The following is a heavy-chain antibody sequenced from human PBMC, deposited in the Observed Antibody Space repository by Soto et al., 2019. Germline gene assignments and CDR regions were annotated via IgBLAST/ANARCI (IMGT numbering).Heavy chain of an antibody. V-gene: IGHV3-11*01. J-gene: IGHJ4*02. CDR3: ASIMTSVTNDY. D-gene: IGHD4-17*01. CDR2: ISSSGTTI. Sequence: GGARRDPRFGSGVAPRGDYNRVGPQAPGKGLEWVSYISSSGTTIYYADSVKGRFTISRDNAKNSLYLQMNSLRAEDTAVYYCASIMTSVTNDYWGQRTLVTVSS. CDR1: GVAPRGDY.